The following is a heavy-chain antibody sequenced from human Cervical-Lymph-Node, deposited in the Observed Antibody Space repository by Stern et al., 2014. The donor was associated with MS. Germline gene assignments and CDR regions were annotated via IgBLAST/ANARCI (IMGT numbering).Heavy chain of an antibody. J-gene: IGHJ6*02. D-gene: IGHD2-21*02. CDR1: GYTLSEIS. CDR3: ATHRGRVTYYYGMDV. CDR2: FDPEHGQT. V-gene: IGHV1-24*01. Sequence: QVQLVQSGAEVKKPGASVKVSCKVYGYTLSEISMHWVRQAPGKRLEWMGGFDPEHGQTRYAHKCQCRVTMAEDRSTDTAYMELSSMRSEDTAVYYCATHRGRVTYYYGMDVWGQGTTVTVSS.